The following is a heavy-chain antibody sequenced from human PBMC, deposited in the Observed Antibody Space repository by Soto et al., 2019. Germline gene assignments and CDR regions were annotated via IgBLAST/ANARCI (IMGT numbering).Heavy chain of an antibody. CDR3: ARDASGSYDPFAAFDI. CDR2: IKQDGSEK. CDR1: GFTFSSYW. D-gene: IGHD1-26*01. V-gene: IGHV3-7*05. J-gene: IGHJ3*02. Sequence: PGGSLRLSCAASGFTFSSYWMSWVRQAPGKGLEWVANIKQDGSEKYYVDSVKGRFTISRDNAKNSLYLQMNSLRAEDTAVYYCARDASGSYDPFAAFDIWGQGTMVTVSS.